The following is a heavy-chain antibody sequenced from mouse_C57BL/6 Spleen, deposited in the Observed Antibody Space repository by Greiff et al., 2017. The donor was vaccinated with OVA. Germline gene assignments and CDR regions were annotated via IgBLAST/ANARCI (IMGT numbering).Heavy chain of an antibody. CDR2: INPNNGGT. Sequence: VQLKQSGPELVKPGASVKISCKASGYTFTDYYMNWVKQSHGKSLEWIGDINPNNGGTSYNQKFKGKATLTVDKSSSTAYMELRSLTSEDSAVYYCARSGAQATVDYWGQGTTLTVSS. V-gene: IGHV1-26*01. J-gene: IGHJ2*01. D-gene: IGHD3-2*02. CDR1: GYTFTDYY. CDR3: ARSGAQATVDY.